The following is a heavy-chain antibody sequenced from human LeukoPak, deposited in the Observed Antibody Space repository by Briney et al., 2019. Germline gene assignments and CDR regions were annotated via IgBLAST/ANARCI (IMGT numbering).Heavy chain of an antibody. D-gene: IGHD2-21*02. CDR2: IYTSGST. J-gene: IGHJ4*02. CDR1: GGSISSGGYY. V-gene: IGHV4-61*02. CDR3: ARDVIVETGYFDY. Sequence: PSETLSLTCTVSGGSISSGGYYWSWIRQPAGKGLEWIGRIYTSGSTSYNPSLKSRVTISVDRSKNQFSLKLTSVTAADTAVYYCARDVIVETGYFDYWGQGTLVTVSS.